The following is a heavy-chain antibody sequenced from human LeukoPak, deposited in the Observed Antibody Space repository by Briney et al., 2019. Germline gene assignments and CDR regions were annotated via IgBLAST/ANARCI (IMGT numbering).Heavy chain of an antibody. CDR1: GGSISSYY. CDR3: ARARVLYCTNGVCSRYYYYYMDV. Sequence: PSETLSLTCTVSGGSISSYYWSWIRQPPGKGLEWIGYIYYSGSTHYNPSLKSRVTISVDTSKNQFSLKLSSVTAADTAVYYCARARVLYCTNGVCSRYYYYYMDVWGKGTTVTVSS. CDR2: IYYSGST. V-gene: IGHV4-59*12. D-gene: IGHD2-8*01. J-gene: IGHJ6*03.